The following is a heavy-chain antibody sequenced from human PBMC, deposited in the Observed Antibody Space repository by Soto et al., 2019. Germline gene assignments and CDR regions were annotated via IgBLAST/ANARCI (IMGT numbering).Heavy chain of an antibody. D-gene: IGHD3-22*01. V-gene: IGHV1-18*01. CDR1: GYTFTSYG. CDR2: ISAYNGNT. Sequence: ASVKVSCKASGYTFTSYGISWVRQAPGQGLEWMGWISAYNGNTNYAQKLQGRVTMTTDTSTSTAYMELRSLRSDDTAVYYCARDESSYYDSSGPYDAFDICGQGTMLAVSS. J-gene: IGHJ3*02. CDR3: ARDESSYYDSSGPYDAFDI.